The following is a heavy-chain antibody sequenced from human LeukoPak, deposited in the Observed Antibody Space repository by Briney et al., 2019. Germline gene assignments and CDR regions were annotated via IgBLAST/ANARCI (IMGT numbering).Heavy chain of an antibody. D-gene: IGHD3-10*01. J-gene: IGHJ3*02. CDR2: INSNSGGT. CDR3: ARDLYYGSGTTHGDACDI. V-gene: IGHV1-2*02. CDR1: GYTFIGFY. Sequence: ASVKVSCKASGYTFIGFYIHWVRQAPGQGLEWMGWINSNSGGTKYAQKFQGRVTMTRDTSISTAYMELSRLRSDDTAVYFCARDLYYGSGTTHGDACDIWGQGTMVTVSS.